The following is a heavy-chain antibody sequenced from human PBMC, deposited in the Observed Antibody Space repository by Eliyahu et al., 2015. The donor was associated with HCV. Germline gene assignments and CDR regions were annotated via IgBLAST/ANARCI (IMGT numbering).Heavy chain of an antibody. CDR3: AKGICSGGSCYYFDY. J-gene: IGHJ4*02. V-gene: IGHV3-9*01. CDR2: LSWNGASV. D-gene: IGHD2-15*01. CDR1: GFXFXYYA. Sequence: DVQLVESGGGLVEPGGALTXSCGXSGFXFXYYALHWVRQAPGKGLEWVSGLSWNGASVDYADFVKGRFTISRDNAKKSLYLQMDRLRPEDTAVYYCAKGICSGGSCYYFDYWGQGTLVTVSS.